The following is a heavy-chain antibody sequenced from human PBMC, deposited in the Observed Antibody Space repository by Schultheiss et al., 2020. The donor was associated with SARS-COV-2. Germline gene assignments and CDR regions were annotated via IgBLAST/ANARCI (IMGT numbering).Heavy chain of an antibody. CDR1: GFTFSRFD. D-gene: IGHD3-3*01. Sequence: GGSLRLSCAACGFTFSRFDMHWVRQVTGKGLEWVSAIGTAGDTYYPGSVKGRFTISRDNAKNSLYLQMNSLRAEDTAVYYCARDGPGYYDFWSGYRQFDYWGQGTLVTVSS. CDR3: ARDGPGYYDFWSGYRQFDY. CDR2: IGTAGDT. V-gene: IGHV3-13*01. J-gene: IGHJ4*02.